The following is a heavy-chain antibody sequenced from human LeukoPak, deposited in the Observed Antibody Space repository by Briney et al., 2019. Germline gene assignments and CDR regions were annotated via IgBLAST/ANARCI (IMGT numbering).Heavy chain of an antibody. J-gene: IGHJ4*02. Sequence: GGSLRLSCAASGFTFSGYAMSWVRHAPGKGLECVSTLIGRGGATYYADSVKGRLTLSSDNAKNTLYLQKNTLRAEDTAVYYCAKGPGYCCGGSCYSGFDYWGQGTLATVSS. CDR3: AKGPGYCCGGSCYSGFDY. D-gene: IGHD2-15*01. CDR2: LIGRGGAT. CDR1: GFTFSGYA. V-gene: IGHV3-23*01.